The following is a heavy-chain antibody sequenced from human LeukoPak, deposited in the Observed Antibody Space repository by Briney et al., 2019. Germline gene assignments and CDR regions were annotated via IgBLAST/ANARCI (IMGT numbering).Heavy chain of an antibody. V-gene: IGHV3-23*01. CDR1: GFTFSSYG. Sequence: PGGSLRLSCAASGFTFSSYGMSWVRQAPGKGLEWVSAISGSGGSTYYADSVKGRFTISRDNSKNTLYLQMNSLRAEATAVYYCAKAGSRGSYYHYYYMDVWGKGTTVTISS. J-gene: IGHJ6*03. CDR2: ISGSGGST. CDR3: AKAGSRGSYYHYYYMDV. D-gene: IGHD6-19*01.